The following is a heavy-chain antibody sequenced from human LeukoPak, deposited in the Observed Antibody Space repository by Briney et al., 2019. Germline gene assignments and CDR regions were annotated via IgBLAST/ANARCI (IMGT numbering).Heavy chain of an antibody. J-gene: IGHJ6*03. CDR2: INTNTGNP. Sequence: ASVKVSCKASGYTFTSYAMNWVRQAPGQGLEWMGWINTNTGNPTYAQGFTGRFVFSLDTSVSTAYLQISSLKAEDTAVYYCAREYSSSWYSYYYYYYYMDVWGKGTTVTISS. CDR3: AREYSSSWYSYYYYYYYMDV. V-gene: IGHV7-4-1*02. CDR1: GYTFTSYA. D-gene: IGHD6-13*01.